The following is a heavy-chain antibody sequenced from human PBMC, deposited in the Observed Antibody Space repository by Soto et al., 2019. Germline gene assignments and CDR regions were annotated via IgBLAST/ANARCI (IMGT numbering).Heavy chain of an antibody. CDR1: SGSFSTYY. D-gene: IGHD6-13*01. CDR2: IYSTGST. J-gene: IGHJ4*02. Sequence: PXERLSRTCPVSSGSFSTYYWSWIRQPAGKGLEWIGRIYSTGSTLYNPSLKSRITMSVDTSKNQFSLKLSSVTAADTAVYYCAGGAAADYFDYWGQGTLVTVYS. V-gene: IGHV4-4*07. CDR3: AGGAAADYFDY.